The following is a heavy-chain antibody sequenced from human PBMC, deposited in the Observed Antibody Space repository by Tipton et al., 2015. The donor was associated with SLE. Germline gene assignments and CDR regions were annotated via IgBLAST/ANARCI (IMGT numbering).Heavy chain of an antibody. CDR2: NYYNGDT. CDR1: GGSISSYY. CDR3: ARVQEGGYYFYGMDV. V-gene: IGHV4-59*01. J-gene: IGHJ6*02. D-gene: IGHD3-16*01. Sequence: TLSLTCTVSGGSISSYYWAWIRQPPGTGLEWIGYNYYNGDTNSNASLKSRVTISVDTSKNQASLKLSSVTAADTAVYYCARVQEGGYYFYGMDVWGQGTTVTVSS.